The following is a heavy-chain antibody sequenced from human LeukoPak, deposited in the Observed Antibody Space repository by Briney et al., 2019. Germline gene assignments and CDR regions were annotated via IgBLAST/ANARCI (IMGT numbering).Heavy chain of an antibody. J-gene: IGHJ4*02. CDR1: GFTFSRYW. D-gene: IGHD6-6*01. CDR2: IAVTPDGPAT. CDR3: VWSSTWNRRFYLDQ. V-gene: IGHV3-15*04. Sequence: GGSLRLSCAASGFTFSRYWMSWVRQAPGKGLQWVARIAVTPDGPATDYATPVRGRFTISRDDSRNMVYPQMSSLRTDDTAVYYCVWSSTWNRRFYLDQWGQGTLVTVSS.